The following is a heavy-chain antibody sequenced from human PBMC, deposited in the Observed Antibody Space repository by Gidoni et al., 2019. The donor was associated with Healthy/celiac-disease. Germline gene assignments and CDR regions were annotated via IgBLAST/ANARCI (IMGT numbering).Heavy chain of an antibody. CDR2: MNPNRGNT. V-gene: IGHV1-8*01. J-gene: IGHJ5*02. Sequence: QVQLVQSGAEVKKPGASVKVSCKASGYTFPSYDINWVRQATGQGLEWMGWMNPNRGNTGYAQKFQGRVNMTRNTSISTAYMELSSLRSEDTAVYYCAMAASYYDFWSGYYNGFDPWGQGTLVTVSS. D-gene: IGHD3-3*01. CDR3: AMAASYYDFWSGYYNGFDP. CDR1: GYTFPSYD.